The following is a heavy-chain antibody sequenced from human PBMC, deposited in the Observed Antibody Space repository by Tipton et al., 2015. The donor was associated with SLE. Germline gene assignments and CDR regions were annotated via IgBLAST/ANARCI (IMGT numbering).Heavy chain of an antibody. CDR2: IYYSGST. D-gene: IGHD3-22*01. CDR1: GGSISSGDYY. CDR3: ARGGDYYDSSGVDAFDI. Sequence: TLSLTCTVSGGSISSGDYYWSWIRQPPGKGLEWIGYIYYSGSTYYNPSLKSRVTISVDTSKNQFSLKLSSVTAADTAAYYCARGGDYYDSSGVDAFDIWGQGTMVTVSS. J-gene: IGHJ3*02. V-gene: IGHV4-30-4*01.